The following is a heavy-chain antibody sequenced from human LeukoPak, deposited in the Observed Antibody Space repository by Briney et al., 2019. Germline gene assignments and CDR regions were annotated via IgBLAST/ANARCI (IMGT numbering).Heavy chain of an antibody. CDR1: GFTFSSYA. CDR3: ARDRAVAGTGDY. D-gene: IGHD6-19*01. CDR2: ISYDGSNK. Sequence: GGSLRLSCAASGFTFSSYAMHWVRQAPGKGLEWVAVISYDGSNKYYADSVKGRFTISRDNSKDTPYLQMNSLRAEDTAVYYCARDRAVAGTGDYWGQGTLVTVSS. J-gene: IGHJ4*02. V-gene: IGHV3-30-3*01.